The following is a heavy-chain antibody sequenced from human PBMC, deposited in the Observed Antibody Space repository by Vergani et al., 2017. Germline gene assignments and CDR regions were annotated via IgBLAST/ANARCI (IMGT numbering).Heavy chain of an antibody. CDR1: GFTVSSNY. J-gene: IGHJ4*02. D-gene: IGHD2-8*02. V-gene: IGHV3-53*01. CDR3: AKGARILYCDYFDY. CDR2: IYSGGST. Sequence: EVQLVESGGGLVQPGGSLRLSCAASGFTVSSNYMSWVRQAPGKGLEWVSVIYSGGSTYYADSVKGRFTISRDNSKNTLYLQMNSLRAEDTAVYYCAKGARILYCDYFDYWGQGTLVTVSS.